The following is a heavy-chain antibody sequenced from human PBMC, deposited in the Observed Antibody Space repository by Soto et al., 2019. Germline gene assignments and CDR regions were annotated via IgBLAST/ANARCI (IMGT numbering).Heavy chain of an antibody. CDR1: GGSLTGYF. J-gene: IGHJ4*02. D-gene: IGHD6-19*01. Sequence: QVQLQESGPGLVKPSETLSLTCTVSGGSLTGYFWSWIRQPAGKALEGIGHVYNSGNTDYNPSLASRITMAVDTSKWQFSLKVKSVTAADTAVYYCARTHWVSGTEYWGQGILVTVSS. CDR2: VYNSGNT. CDR3: ARTHWVSGTEY. V-gene: IGHV4-4*07.